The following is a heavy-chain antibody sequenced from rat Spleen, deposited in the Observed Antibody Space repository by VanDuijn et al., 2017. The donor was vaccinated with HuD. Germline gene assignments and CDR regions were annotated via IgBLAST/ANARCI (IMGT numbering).Heavy chain of an antibody. CDR2: IINTGGSI. Sequence: EVQLVESGGGLVLPGRSLKLSCVTSGFTFNNYWMSWIRQAPGKGLEWVASIINTGGSIYYPDSVKGRFTISRDNAQNTLYLQLDSLRSEDTATYYCTTDTFYDGTYYPGGFDYWGQGVMVTVSS. D-gene: IGHD1-12*02. J-gene: IGHJ2*01. CDR3: TTDTFYDGTYYPGGFDY. V-gene: IGHV5-31*01. CDR1: GFTFNNYW.